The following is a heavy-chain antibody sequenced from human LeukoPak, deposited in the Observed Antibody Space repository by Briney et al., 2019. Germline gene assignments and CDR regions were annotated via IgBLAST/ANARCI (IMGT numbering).Heavy chain of an antibody. V-gene: IGHV3-23*01. D-gene: IGHD2-8*01. CDR3: AKDEGYCTNGVCYRPETNFDY. CDR1: GFTFSSYA. J-gene: IGHJ4*02. Sequence: WGSLRLSCAASGFTFSSYAMSWVRQAPGKGLERVSAISGSGGSTYYADSVKGRFTISRDNSKNTLYLQMNSLRAEDTAVYYCAKDEGYCTNGVCYRPETNFDYWGQGTLVTVSS. CDR2: ISGSGGST.